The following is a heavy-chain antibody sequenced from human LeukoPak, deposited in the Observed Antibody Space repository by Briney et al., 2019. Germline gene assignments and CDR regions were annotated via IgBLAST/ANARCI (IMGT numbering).Heavy chain of an antibody. V-gene: IGHV1-46*01. Sequence: ASVKVSCKASGYTFTSFYIHWVRQAPGQGLEWMGIINPSGANTIYAQKFQGRVTMTRDMSTSTVYMELSSLRSEDTAVYYCARDRYYDTVTGYLGLELDYWGQGTLVTVSS. CDR2: INPSGANT. J-gene: IGHJ4*02. D-gene: IGHD3-9*01. CDR1: GYTFTSFY. CDR3: ARDRYYDTVTGYLGLELDY.